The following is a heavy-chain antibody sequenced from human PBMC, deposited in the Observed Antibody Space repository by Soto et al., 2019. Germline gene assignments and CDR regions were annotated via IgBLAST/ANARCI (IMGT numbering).Heavy chain of an antibody. Sequence: SLRLSCTASGFTFGDYAMSWFRQAPGKGLEWVGFIRSKAYGGTTEYAASVKGRFTISRDDSKSIAYLQMNSLKTEDTAVYYSTRDWFQWTNCFDPWGQGTLVTVSS. D-gene: IGHD3-10*01. CDR2: IRSKAYGGTT. V-gene: IGHV3-49*03. J-gene: IGHJ5*02. CDR3: TRDWFQWTNCFDP. CDR1: GFTFGDYA.